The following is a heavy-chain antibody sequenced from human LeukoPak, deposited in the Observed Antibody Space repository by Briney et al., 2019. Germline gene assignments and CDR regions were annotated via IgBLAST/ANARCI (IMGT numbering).Heavy chain of an antibody. V-gene: IGHV3-23*01. J-gene: IGHJ4*02. D-gene: IGHD3-10*01. CDR3: ANQGYYYGSGSYLVGDY. Sequence: GGSLRLSCAVSGFTFRSYAMKWVRQAPGKGLEWVSAITADGSSTHYTISVKGRFIISRDTPKNTLYLQMNSLRAEDTAVYYCANQGYYYGSGSYLVGDYWGQGTLVTVSS. CDR1: GFTFRSYA. CDR2: ITADGSST.